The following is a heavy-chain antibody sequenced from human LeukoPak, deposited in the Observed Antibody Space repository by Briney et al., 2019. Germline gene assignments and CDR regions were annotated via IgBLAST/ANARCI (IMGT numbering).Heavy chain of an antibody. J-gene: IGHJ3*02. D-gene: IGHD3-22*01. Sequence: GGSLRLSCSASGFNFISYGMHWVRQAAGKWLDRVEVIWYDGSNKYYADSVKGRFTISRDNYKNTLYLQINSLRAEDTAVYYCAKEYYYDSSFDAFYIWGQGTMVTVSS. CDR3: AKEYYYDSSFDAFYI. CDR2: IWYDGSNK. CDR1: GFNFISYG. V-gene: IGHV3-33*06.